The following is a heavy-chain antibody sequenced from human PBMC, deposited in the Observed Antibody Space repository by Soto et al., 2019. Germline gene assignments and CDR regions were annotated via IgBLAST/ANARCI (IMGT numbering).Heavy chain of an antibody. J-gene: IGHJ4*02. CDR2: ISGSGGST. Sequence: GGSLRLSCAASGFTFSSYAMSWVRQAPGKGLEWVSAISGSGGSTYYADSVKGRFTISRDNSKNTLYLQMNSLRADDTAVYYCAKARGATTRKAHYYFDYWGQGTLVTVSS. V-gene: IGHV3-23*01. CDR3: AKARGATTRKAHYYFDY. CDR1: GFTFSSYA. D-gene: IGHD1-26*01.